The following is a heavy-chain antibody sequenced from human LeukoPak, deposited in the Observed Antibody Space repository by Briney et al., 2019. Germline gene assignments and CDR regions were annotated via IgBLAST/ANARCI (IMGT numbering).Heavy chain of an antibody. CDR2: ISTYNGNT. Sequence: ASVKVSCKASGYTFTSHGISWVRQAPGQGLEWMGWISTYNGNTNYAQKLQGRVSMTTDTSTSTAYMDLRSLRSDDTAVYYCARAWGCSGGCPSDYWGQGTLVTVSS. V-gene: IGHV1-18*01. J-gene: IGHJ4*02. CDR3: ARAWGCSGGCPSDY. D-gene: IGHD2-15*01. CDR1: GYTFTSHG.